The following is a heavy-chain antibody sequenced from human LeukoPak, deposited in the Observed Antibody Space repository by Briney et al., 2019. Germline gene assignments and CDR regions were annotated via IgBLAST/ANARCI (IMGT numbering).Heavy chain of an antibody. CDR1: GGSFSGYY. D-gene: IGHD3-16*01. Sequence: SETLSLTCAVYGGSFSGYYWSWIRQPPGKGLEWIGEINHSGSTNYNPSLKSRDTISVDTSKNQFSLKLSSVTAADTAVYYCARQGAFNYWGQGTLVTVSS. CDR2: INHSGST. V-gene: IGHV4-34*01. CDR3: ARQGAFNY. J-gene: IGHJ4*02.